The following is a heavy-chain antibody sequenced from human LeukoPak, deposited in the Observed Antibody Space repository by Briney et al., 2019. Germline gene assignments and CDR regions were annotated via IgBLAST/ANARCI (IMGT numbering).Heavy chain of an antibody. CDR3: ARHPLVVAATNYYYYGMDV. CDR2: IYYSGST. CDR1: GVSISSSSYY. V-gene: IGHV4-39*01. D-gene: IGHD2-15*01. J-gene: IGHJ6*02. Sequence: SETLSLTCTVSGVSISSSSYYWGWIRHPPGKGLEWIGSIYYSGSTYYNPSLKSRVTISVDTSNNQFSLKLSSVTAADTAVYYCARHPLVVAATNYYYYGMDVWGQGTTVTVSS.